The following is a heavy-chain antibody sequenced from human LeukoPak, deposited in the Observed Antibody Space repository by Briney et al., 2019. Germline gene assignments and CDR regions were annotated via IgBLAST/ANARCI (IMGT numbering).Heavy chain of an antibody. CDR3: ARGHSNYGDYFDY. V-gene: IGHV3-21*05. D-gene: IGHD4-11*01. CDR2: ISSSSIYI. Sequence: GGSLRLSCAASGFTFSGSAMNWVRQAPGKGLEWVSYISSSSIYIYYADSVKGRFTISRDNAKSSLSLQMNSLRAEDTAVYYCARGHSNYGDYFDYWGQGTLVTVSS. CDR1: GFTFSGSA. J-gene: IGHJ4*02.